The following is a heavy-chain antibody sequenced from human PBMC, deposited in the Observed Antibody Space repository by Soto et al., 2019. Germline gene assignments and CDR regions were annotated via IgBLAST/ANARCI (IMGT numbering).Heavy chain of an antibody. V-gene: IGHV1-69*12. J-gene: IGHJ6*02. CDR1: GGTFSSYA. CDR2: IIPIFGTA. D-gene: IGHD2-15*01. CDR3: AREVCSGGSCYPLKYYYGMDV. Sequence: QVQLVQSGAEVKKPGSSVKVSCKASGGTFSSYAISWVRQAPGQGLEWMGGIIPIFGTANYAQKFQGRVTITADESTSTAYMELSRLRSEDTAVYYCAREVCSGGSCYPLKYYYGMDVWGQGTTVTVSS.